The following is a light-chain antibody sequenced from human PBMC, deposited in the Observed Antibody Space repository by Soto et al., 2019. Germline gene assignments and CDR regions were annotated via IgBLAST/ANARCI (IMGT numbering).Light chain of an antibody. V-gene: IGLV1-40*01. CDR3: QSYDSSLSAYV. CDR2: GND. CDR1: SSNIGAGYD. J-gene: IGLJ1*01. Sequence: QSVLTQSPSVSGAPGQRVTISCAGNSSNIGAGYDVHWYKQLPGTAPKVLIYGNDNRPLGVPDRFSGSKSGTSASLAITGLQAEDEADYYCQSYDSSLSAYVFGTGTKVTVL.